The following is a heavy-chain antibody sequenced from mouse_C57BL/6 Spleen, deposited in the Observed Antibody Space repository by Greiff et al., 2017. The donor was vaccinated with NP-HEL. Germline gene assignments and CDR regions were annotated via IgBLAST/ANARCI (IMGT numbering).Heavy chain of an antibody. Sequence: QVQLQQPGAELVKPGASVKLSCTASGYTFTSYWMHWVKQRPGRGLEWIGRIDPNSGGTKYNEKFKSQATLTVDKPTRTAYMQLSSLTSEDSAVNYCATPYGDDGYYAMDYWGQGTSVTVSS. CDR3: ATPYGDDGYYAMDY. CDR2: IDPNSGGT. CDR1: GYTFTSYW. J-gene: IGHJ4*01. D-gene: IGHD2-2*01. V-gene: IGHV1-72*01.